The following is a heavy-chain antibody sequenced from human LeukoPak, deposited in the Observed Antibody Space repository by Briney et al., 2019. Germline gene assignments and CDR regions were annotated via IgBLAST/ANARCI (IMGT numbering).Heavy chain of an antibody. Sequence: GASVKVSCKASGYTFTVYFMHWVRQAPGQGLEWMGWINPNSGGTNYAQKFQGRVTMTRDTSISTAYMELSRLRSDVTAVYYCARELNYDSSGYYFDYWGQGTLVTVSS. D-gene: IGHD3-22*01. V-gene: IGHV1-2*02. J-gene: IGHJ4*02. CDR3: ARELNYDSSGYYFDY. CDR1: GYTFTVYF. CDR2: INPNSGGT.